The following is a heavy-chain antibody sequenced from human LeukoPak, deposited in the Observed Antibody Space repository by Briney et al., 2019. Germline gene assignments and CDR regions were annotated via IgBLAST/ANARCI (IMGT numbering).Heavy chain of an antibody. J-gene: IGHJ5*02. V-gene: IGHV1-69*05. CDR2: IIPIFGSA. Sequence: SVKVSCKASGGTFNSYTINWVRRAPGLGLEWMGGIIPIFGSANYAQKFQGRVTITRDTSASTAYMELSSLRSEDTAVYYCARSRGGYFSWFDPWGQGTLVTVSS. D-gene: IGHD1-26*01. CDR3: ARSRGGYFSWFDP. CDR1: GGTFNSYT.